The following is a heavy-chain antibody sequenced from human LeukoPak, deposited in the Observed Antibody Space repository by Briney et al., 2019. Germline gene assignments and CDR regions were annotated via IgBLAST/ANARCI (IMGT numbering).Heavy chain of an antibody. CDR3: ARTLTGMAVAGPKGFDY. CDR1: GFTFSSYS. Sequence: PGGSLRLSCAASGFTFSSYSMNWVRQAPGKGLEWVSYISTSSGTIYYADSVKGRFTISRDNAKNSLYLQMNSPRDEDTAVYYCARTLTGMAVAGPKGFDYWGQGSLVTVSS. J-gene: IGHJ4*02. V-gene: IGHV3-48*02. D-gene: IGHD6-19*01. CDR2: ISTSSGTI.